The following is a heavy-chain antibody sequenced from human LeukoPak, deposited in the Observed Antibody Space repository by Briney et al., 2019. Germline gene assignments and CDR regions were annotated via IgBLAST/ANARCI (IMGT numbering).Heavy chain of an antibody. CDR3: ARDLAPNDYGGNGFDY. J-gene: IGHJ4*02. Sequence: GASVKVSCKASGYTFTSYGISWVRQAPGQGLEWMGWISAYNGNTNYAQKLQGRVTMTTDTSTSTAYMELRSLRSDDTAVYYCARDLAPNDYGGNGFDYWGQGTLVTVSS. CDR2: ISAYNGNT. V-gene: IGHV1-18*01. D-gene: IGHD4-23*01. CDR1: GYTFTSYG.